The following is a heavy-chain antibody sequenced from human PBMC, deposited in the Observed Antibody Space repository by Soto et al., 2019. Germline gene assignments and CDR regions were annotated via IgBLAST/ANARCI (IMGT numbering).Heavy chain of an antibody. CDR3: AAQYYYDSSGYYDAFDI. V-gene: IGHV3-30*03. D-gene: IGHD3-22*01. CDR1: GLTFSSYG. Sequence: LRLSCAPSGLTFSSYGLHSFRQAPFNVLEWVAVISYDGSNKYYADSVKGRFTISRDNSENTLYLQMNSLRAEDTAVYYCAAQYYYDSSGYYDAFDIWGQGTMVNVSS. J-gene: IGHJ3*02. CDR2: ISYDGSNK.